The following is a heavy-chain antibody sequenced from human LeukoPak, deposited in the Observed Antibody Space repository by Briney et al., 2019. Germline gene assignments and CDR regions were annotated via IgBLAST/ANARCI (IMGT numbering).Heavy chain of an antibody. D-gene: IGHD6-13*01. J-gene: IGHJ4*02. CDR2: ISSSSDNI. V-gene: IGHV3-48*02. Sequence: GGSLRLSCVASGFTFSSYNMDWVRQVPGKGLQWVSYISSSSDNIYYADSVKGRFTISRDNAKNSLYLQMNSLRDEDTAVYYCARDLGSSWYTSNYWGQGTLVTVSS. CDR1: GFTFSSYN. CDR3: ARDLGSSWYTSNY.